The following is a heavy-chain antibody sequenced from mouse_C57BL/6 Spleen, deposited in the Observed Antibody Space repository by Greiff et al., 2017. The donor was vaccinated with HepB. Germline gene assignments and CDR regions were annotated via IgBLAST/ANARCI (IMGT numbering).Heavy chain of an antibody. CDR3: ARVKAYSNYFDY. J-gene: IGHJ2*01. CDR1: GYTFTSYW. D-gene: IGHD2-5*01. CDR2: IDPNSGGT. V-gene: IGHV1-72*01. Sequence: QVQLKQPGAELVKPGASVKLSCKASGYTFTSYWMHWVKQRPGRGLEWIGRIDPNSGGTKYNEKFKSKATLTVDKPSSTAYMQLSSLTSEDSAVYYCARVKAYSNYFDYWGQGTTLTVSS.